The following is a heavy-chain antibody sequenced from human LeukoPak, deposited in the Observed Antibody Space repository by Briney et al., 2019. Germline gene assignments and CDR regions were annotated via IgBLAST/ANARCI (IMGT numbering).Heavy chain of an antibody. Sequence: SETLSLXCTVYGGSFSGYNWRWIRLSPGKGLEWIGEINHSGSTNYNPSLKSRVTISVDTSKNQFSLKLSSVTAADTAVYYCARKFGRYSYGTIYYYHHMDVWGKGTTVTVSS. J-gene: IGHJ6*03. CDR2: INHSGST. V-gene: IGHV4-34*01. CDR3: ARKFGRYSYGTIYYYHHMDV. CDR1: GGSFSGYN. D-gene: IGHD5-18*01.